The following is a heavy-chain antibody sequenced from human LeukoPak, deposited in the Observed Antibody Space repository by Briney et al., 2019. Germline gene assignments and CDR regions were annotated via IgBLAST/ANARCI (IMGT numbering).Heavy chain of an antibody. CDR1: GYSISSGYY. J-gene: IGHJ4*02. CDR3: ARGLDPGIAAAPIDY. CDR2: IYHSGST. V-gene: IGHV4-38-2*01. D-gene: IGHD6-13*01. Sequence: SETLSLTCAVSGYSISSGYYWGWIRQPPGKGLEWIGSIYHSGSTYYNPSLKSRVTISVDTSKNQFSLKLSSVTAADTAVYYCARGLDPGIAAAPIDYWSQGTLVPVSS.